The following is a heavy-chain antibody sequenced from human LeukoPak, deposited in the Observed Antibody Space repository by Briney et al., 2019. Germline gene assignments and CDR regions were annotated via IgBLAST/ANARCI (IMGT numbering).Heavy chain of an antibody. J-gene: IGHJ3*02. D-gene: IGHD3-10*01. CDR2: INTDGSST. V-gene: IGHV3-74*01. CDR1: GFTFSSFW. Sequence: PGGSLRLSCAASGFTFSSFWMHRVRQAPGKGLVWVSRINTDGSSTDYADSVKGRFTISRDNAKNTLYLQMNSLRAEDTAVYYCARKGNAFDIWGQGTMVTVSS. CDR3: ARKGNAFDI.